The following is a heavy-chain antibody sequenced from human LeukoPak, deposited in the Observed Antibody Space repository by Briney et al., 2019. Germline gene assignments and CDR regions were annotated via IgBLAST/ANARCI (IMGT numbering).Heavy chain of an antibody. Sequence: GGSLRLSCAASGFTFSSYWMSWVRQAPGKGLEWVVNIKQDGSEKYYVDSVKGRFTISRDNAKNSLYLQMNGLRAEDTAVYYCAREHPGSQLPPDYWGQGTLVTVSS. CDR3: AREHPGSQLPPDY. CDR2: IKQDGSEK. D-gene: IGHD2-2*01. J-gene: IGHJ4*02. CDR1: GFTFSSYW. V-gene: IGHV3-7*01.